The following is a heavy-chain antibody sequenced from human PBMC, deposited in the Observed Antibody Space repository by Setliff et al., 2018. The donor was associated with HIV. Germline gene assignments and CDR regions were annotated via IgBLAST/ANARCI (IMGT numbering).Heavy chain of an antibody. CDR1: GGSISGFNW. CDR2: IYHYGST. J-gene: IGHJ4*02. Sequence: SETLSLTCTVSGGSISGFNWWSWVRQTPGGGLEWIGEIYHYGSTNYNPSLMSRVTISLDKSKNHFSLKLTSVTAADTAVYYCARGGDADRRGLFDYWGQGTLVTVSS. D-gene: IGHD7-27*01. V-gene: IGHV4-4*02. CDR3: ARGGDADRRGLFDY.